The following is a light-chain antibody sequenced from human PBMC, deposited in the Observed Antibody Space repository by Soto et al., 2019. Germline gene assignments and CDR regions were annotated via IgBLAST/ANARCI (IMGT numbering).Light chain of an antibody. Sequence: QSVLTQPPSVSAAPGQKVTISCSGSGSNVGSNYVSWYQQLPETAPKLLIYGNYKRPSGIPDRFSGSKSGTSATLGITGLQAGDEADYYCTAWDSSLSVGLFGGGTKLTVL. CDR3: TAWDSSLSVGL. V-gene: IGLV1-51*01. CDR2: GNY. J-gene: IGLJ2*01. CDR1: GSNVGSNY.